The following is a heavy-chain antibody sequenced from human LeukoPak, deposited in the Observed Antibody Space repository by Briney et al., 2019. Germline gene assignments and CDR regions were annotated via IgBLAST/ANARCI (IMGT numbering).Heavy chain of an antibody. J-gene: IGHJ4*02. CDR3: ARHSAPAITYDFWSGYPYYFDY. CDR1: GYSFTSYW. V-gene: IGHV5-51*01. D-gene: IGHD3-3*01. Sequence: GESLKISCKGSGYSFTSYWIGWVRQMPGKGLEWMGIIYPGDSDTRYSPSFQGQVTISADKSISTAYLQWSSLKASDTAMYYCARHSAPAITYDFWSGYPYYFDYWGQGTLVTVSS. CDR2: IYPGDSDT.